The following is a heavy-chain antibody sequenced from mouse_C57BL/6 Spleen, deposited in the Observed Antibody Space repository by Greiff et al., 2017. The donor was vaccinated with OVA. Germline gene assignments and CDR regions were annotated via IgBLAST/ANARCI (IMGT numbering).Heavy chain of an antibody. D-gene: IGHD1-3*01. CDR1: GYTFTSYW. CDR2: IHPKSGST. Sequence: QVQLQQPGAELVKPGASVKLSCKASGYTFTSYWMHWVKQRPGQGLEWIGMIHPKSGSTNYNEKFKSKATLTADKSSSTAYMQLSSLTSEDSAVYFCATVGLLYAMDYWGQGTSVTVSS. V-gene: IGHV1-64*01. CDR3: ATVGLLYAMDY. J-gene: IGHJ4*01.